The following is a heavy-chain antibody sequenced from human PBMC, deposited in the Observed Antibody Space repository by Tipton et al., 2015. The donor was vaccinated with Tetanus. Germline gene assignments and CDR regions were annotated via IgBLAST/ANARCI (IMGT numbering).Heavy chain of an antibody. J-gene: IGHJ4*02. CDR2: VFRSGSA. D-gene: IGHD1-1*01. V-gene: IGHV4-30-2*01. Sequence: TLSLTCAVSGASISSIYSWSWIRQPPGKGLEWIGYVFRSGSADYNPSLKSRVNISMDRSKNQISLQLTSVTAADTAVYYCARANNEFPKKGPFDSWGQGSLVIVSS. CDR1: GASISSIYS. CDR3: ARANNEFPKKGPFDS.